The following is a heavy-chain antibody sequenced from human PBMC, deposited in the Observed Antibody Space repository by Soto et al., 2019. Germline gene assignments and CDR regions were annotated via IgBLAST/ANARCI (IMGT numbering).Heavy chain of an antibody. CDR3: ARGDGYFGSGSTPYFDN. CDR1: GYTFSSYY. J-gene: IGHJ4*02. Sequence: QVQLVQSGAEVKKPGASVKVSCKASGYTFSSYYMHWVRQAPGHGLEWMGIINPSGDTTTYPQNFQGRVTMTRDTSTSTLYLELSSLRSEDTAVYYCARGDGYFGSGSTPYFDNWGQGTLVTVSS. CDR2: INPSGDTT. D-gene: IGHD3-10*01. V-gene: IGHV1-46*01.